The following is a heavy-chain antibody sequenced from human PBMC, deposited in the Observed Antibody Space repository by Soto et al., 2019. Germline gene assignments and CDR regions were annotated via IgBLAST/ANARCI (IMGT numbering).Heavy chain of an antibody. CDR2: IGGGGSVT. J-gene: IGHJ3*02. CDR3: VRDRGSPDSFDS. V-gene: IGHV3-74*01. D-gene: IGHD3-10*01. Sequence: EVQLVESGGGLVQPGESLRLSCVASGFNFSPYWMHWVRQVPGKGLEWISHIGGGGSVTIYADSVKGRFTISRDDAKNTLFLQMSSLRSEDTAVYYCVRDRGSPDSFDSWGQGTMVTVSS. CDR1: GFNFSPYW.